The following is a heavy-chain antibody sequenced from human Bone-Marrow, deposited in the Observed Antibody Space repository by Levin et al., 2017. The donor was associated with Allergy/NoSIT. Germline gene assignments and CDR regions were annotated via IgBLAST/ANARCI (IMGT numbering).Heavy chain of an antibody. D-gene: IGHD2-15*01. CDR2: IKSKTDGGTT. Sequence: LSLTCAASGFTFSNAWMSWVRQAPGKGLEWVGRIKSKTDGGTTDYAAPVKGRFTISRDDSKNTLYLQMNSLKTEDTAVYYCTTDRVVVVAARFDYWGQGTLVTVSS. CDR3: TTDRVVVVAARFDY. CDR1: GFTFSNAW. J-gene: IGHJ4*02. V-gene: IGHV3-15*01.